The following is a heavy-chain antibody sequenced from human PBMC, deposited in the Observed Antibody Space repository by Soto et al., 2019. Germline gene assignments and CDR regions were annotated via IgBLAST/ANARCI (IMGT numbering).Heavy chain of an antibody. J-gene: IGHJ6*02. CDR2: VNQDESEK. D-gene: IGHD6-25*01. V-gene: IGHV3-7*01. Sequence: EVQLVESGGGLVQPGGSLKLSCAASGLTIYNYWMSWVLQAAGKELEWVASVNQDESEKYYPDSVKGRFTISRDDVKNSLYLQMTCLGPEETAVHYCARVRRKDWEMQRQVTYYFYGSDVWGQGATVIVAS. CDR3: ARVRRKDWEMQRQVTYYFYGSDV. CDR1: GLTIYNYW.